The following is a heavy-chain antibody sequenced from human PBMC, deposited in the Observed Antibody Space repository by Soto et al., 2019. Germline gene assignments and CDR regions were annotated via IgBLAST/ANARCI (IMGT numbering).Heavy chain of an antibody. V-gene: IGHV4-31*03. D-gene: IGHD3-9*01. Sequence: QVQLQESGPGLVKPSQTLSLTCTVSGGSISSGGYYWSWIRQHPGKGLEWIGYIYYSGSTYYNPSIKSRVTISVDTSKNQFSLKLSSVTAADTAVYYCARGRDYDILTGYYFDIWGQGTMVTVSS. CDR2: IYYSGST. J-gene: IGHJ3*02. CDR3: ARGRDYDILTGYYFDI. CDR1: GGSISSGGYY.